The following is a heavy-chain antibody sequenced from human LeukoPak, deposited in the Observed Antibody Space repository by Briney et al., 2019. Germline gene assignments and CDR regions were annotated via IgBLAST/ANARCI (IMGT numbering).Heavy chain of an antibody. Sequence: GGSLRLSCAASGFTVSSNYMSWVRQAPGKGLEWVSSIFSGGSTYYTDSVKGRFTISRDNSKNTLYLQMNSLRAEDTAVYYCARDLAGYNSFDYWGQGTLVTVSS. J-gene: IGHJ4*02. CDR3: ARDLAGYNSFDY. D-gene: IGHD5-24*01. CDR1: GFTVSSNY. CDR2: IFSGGST. V-gene: IGHV3-66*01.